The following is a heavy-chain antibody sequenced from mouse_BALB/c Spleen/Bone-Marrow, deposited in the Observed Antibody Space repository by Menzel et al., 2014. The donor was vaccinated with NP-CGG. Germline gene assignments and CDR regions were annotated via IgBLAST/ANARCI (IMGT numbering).Heavy chain of an antibody. D-gene: IGHD1-1*01. CDR2: LSSGGGST. J-gene: IGHJ4*01. V-gene: IGHV5-12-1*01. CDR1: GFAFSSYD. CDR3: ARPLYYYGSSPFYAMDY. Sequence: EVKLVESGGGLVKPGGSLKLSCAASGFAFSSYDMSWVRQTPEKRLEWVAHLSSGGGSTYYPDTVKGRFTFSRDNAKNALYLQMSRLKSEDTAMYYCARPLYYYGSSPFYAMDYWGQGTSVTVSS.